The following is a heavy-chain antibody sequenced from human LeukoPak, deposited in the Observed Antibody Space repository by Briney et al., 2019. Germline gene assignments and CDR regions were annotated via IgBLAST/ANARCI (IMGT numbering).Heavy chain of an antibody. CDR2: INHSGST. D-gene: IGHD1-26*01. CDR3: ARRPIGRVKAPFDY. V-gene: IGHV4-38-2*02. CDR1: GYSISSGYY. Sequence: SETLSLTCTVSGYSISSGYYWGWIRQPPGKGLEWIGSINHSGSTNYNPSLKSRVTISVDTSKNQFSLKLSSVTAADTAVYYCARRPIGRVKAPFDYWGQGTLVTVSS. J-gene: IGHJ4*02.